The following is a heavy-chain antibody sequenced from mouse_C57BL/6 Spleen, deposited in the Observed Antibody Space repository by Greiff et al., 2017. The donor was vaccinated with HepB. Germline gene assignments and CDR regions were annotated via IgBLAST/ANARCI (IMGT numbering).Heavy chain of an antibody. D-gene: IGHD2-4*01. CDR1: GFNFKDYY. CDR2: IDPEDGDT. CDR3: TTYDYDEGALYYYAMDY. J-gene: IGHJ4*01. V-gene: IGHV14-1*01. Sequence: VQLQQSGAELVRPGASVKLSCTASGFNFKDYYMHWVKQRPEPGLEWIGRIDPEDGDTEYAPKFQGKATMTADTSSNTAYLQLSSLTSEDTAVYYCTTYDYDEGALYYYAMDYWGQGTSVTVSS.